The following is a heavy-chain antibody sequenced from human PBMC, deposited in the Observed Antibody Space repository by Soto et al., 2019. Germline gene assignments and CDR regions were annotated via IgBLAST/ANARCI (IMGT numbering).Heavy chain of an antibody. CDR2: IYPGDSDT. CDR1: GYMFMSHW. D-gene: IGHD4-17*01. CDR3: ARHDSATVADNHYYYGLDV. Sequence: GESLKISCKGSGYMFMSHWIGWGLRGSGKGLEWMGIIYPGDSDTRYSPSFQGQVTISADKSISTAYLQWSSLKASDTAIYYCARHDSATVADNHYYYGLDVWGQGTTVTVSS. V-gene: IGHV5-51*01. J-gene: IGHJ6*02.